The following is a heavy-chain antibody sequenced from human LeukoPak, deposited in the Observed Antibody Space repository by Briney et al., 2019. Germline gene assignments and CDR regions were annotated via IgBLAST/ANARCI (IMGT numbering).Heavy chain of an antibody. CDR2: ISYDGSNK. Sequence: PGGSLRLSCAASGFTFSSYGMHWVRQAPGKGLEWVAVISYDGSNKYYADSVKGRFTISRDNSKNTLYLQMNSLRAEDTAVYYCAKADYGDYPYYYYGMDVWGKGTTVTDSS. CDR1: GFTFSSYG. CDR3: AKADYGDYPYYYYGMDV. D-gene: IGHD4-17*01. J-gene: IGHJ6*04. V-gene: IGHV3-30*18.